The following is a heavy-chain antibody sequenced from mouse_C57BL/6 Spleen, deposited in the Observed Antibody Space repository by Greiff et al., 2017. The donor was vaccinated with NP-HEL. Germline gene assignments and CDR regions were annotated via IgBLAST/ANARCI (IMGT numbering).Heavy chain of an antibody. J-gene: IGHJ2*01. CDR1: GYTFTSYW. CDR3: ARGEGYFDY. Sequence: VQLQQPGAELVMPGASVKLSCMASGYTFTSYWMHWVKQRPGQGLEWIGEIDPSDSYTNYNQKFKGKSTLTVDKSSSTAYMQLSSLTSEDSAVYYSARGEGYFDYWGQGTTLTVSS. CDR2: IDPSDSYT. V-gene: IGHV1-69*01.